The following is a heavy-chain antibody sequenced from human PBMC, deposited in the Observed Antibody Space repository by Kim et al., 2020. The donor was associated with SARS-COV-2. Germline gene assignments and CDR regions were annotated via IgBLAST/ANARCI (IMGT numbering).Heavy chain of an antibody. D-gene: IGHD2-2*01. Sequence: GGSLRLSCAASGFTFSSYGIHCVRQAPGKGLEWVAVISYDGSNKYYADSVKGRFTISRDNSKNTLYLQMNSLRAEDTAVYYCAKDLNIVVVPDAMLDYWGLGTLVTVSS. V-gene: IGHV3-30*18. CDR1: GFTFSSYG. CDR3: AKDLNIVVVPDAMLDY. J-gene: IGHJ4*02. CDR2: ISYDGSNK.